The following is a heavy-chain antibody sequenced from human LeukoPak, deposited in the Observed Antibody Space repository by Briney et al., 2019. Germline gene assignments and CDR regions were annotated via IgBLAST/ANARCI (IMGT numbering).Heavy chain of an antibody. V-gene: IGHV1-2*02. CDR2: INPNSGGT. CDR1: GYTFTSYG. Sequence: GSVKVSCKASGYTFTSYGISWVRQAPGQGLEWMGWINPNSGGTNYAQKFQGRVTMTRDTSISTAYMELSRLRSDDTAVYYCAATLGGGWFDPWGQGTLVTVSS. J-gene: IGHJ5*02. D-gene: IGHD1-1*01. CDR3: AATLGGGWFDP.